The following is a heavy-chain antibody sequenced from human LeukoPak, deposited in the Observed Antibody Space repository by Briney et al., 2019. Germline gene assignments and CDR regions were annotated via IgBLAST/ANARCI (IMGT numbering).Heavy chain of an antibody. Sequence: ETLSLTCTVSGGSISSYYWSWIRQPAGKGLEWIGRIYTSGSTNYNPSLKSRVTMSVDTSKNQFSLKLGSVTAADTAVYYCARDAAGEQQLVRTYYFDYWGQGTLVTVSS. V-gene: IGHV4-4*07. CDR3: ARDAAGEQQLVRTYYFDY. J-gene: IGHJ4*02. CDR2: IYTSGST. CDR1: GGSISSYY. D-gene: IGHD6-13*01.